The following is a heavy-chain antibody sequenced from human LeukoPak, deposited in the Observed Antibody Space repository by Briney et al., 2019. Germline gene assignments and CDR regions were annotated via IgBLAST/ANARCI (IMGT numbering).Heavy chain of an antibody. CDR3: AKWGDYDVLTGYYVSDY. V-gene: IGHV3-23*01. CDR2: ITGSGGNT. CDR1: GFTFSNYA. Sequence: GGSLRLSCAASGFTFSNYAMSWVRQAPGKGLEWVSAITGSGGNTYHADSVKGRFTISRDNSKNTVFLQMYSLRAEDTAVYYCAKWGDYDVLTGYYVSDYWGQGTLVTVSS. D-gene: IGHD3-9*01. J-gene: IGHJ4*02.